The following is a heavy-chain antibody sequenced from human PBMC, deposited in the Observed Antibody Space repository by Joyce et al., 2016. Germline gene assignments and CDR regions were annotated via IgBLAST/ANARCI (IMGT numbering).Heavy chain of an antibody. CDR1: GGSFSGYY. CDR3: ARGPRSNWGLVWFDP. D-gene: IGHD7-27*01. Sequence: QVQLQQWGAGLLKPSETLSLTCAVYGGSFSGYYWSWIRQPPGKGLAWIGEINHSGRTNYNPSLKSRVTISVDTSKNQFSLKLSSVTAADTAVYYCARGPRSNWGLVWFDPWGQGTLVTVSS. V-gene: IGHV4-34*01. J-gene: IGHJ5*02. CDR2: INHSGRT.